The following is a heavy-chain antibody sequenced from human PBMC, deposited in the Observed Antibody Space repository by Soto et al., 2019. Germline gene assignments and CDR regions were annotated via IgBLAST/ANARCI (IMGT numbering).Heavy chain of an antibody. J-gene: IGHJ5*01. D-gene: IGHD5-18*01. CDR1: GYTFTSYD. Sequence: ASVKVSCKASGYTFTSYDINWVRQATGQGLEWMGWMNPNSGNTGYAQKFQGRVTMTRNTSISTAYMELSSLRSEDTAVYFCARIPVDTYMTYWFDPWGQGTLVTVSS. CDR2: MNPNSGNT. CDR3: ARIPVDTYMTYWFDP. V-gene: IGHV1-8*01.